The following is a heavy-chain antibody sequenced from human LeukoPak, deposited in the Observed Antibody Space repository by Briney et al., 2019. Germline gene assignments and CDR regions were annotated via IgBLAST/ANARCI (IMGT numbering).Heavy chain of an antibody. CDR2: INHSGST. CDR3: ARAAFQFDY. J-gene: IGHJ4*02. CDR1: GGSFSDYY. D-gene: IGHD6-13*01. V-gene: IGHV4-34*01. Sequence: SETLSLTCAVYGGSFSDYYWSWIRQPPGKGLEWIGEINHSGSTNYNPSLKSRVTISVDTSKNQFSLKLSSVTAADTAVYYCARAAFQFDYWGQGTLVTVSS.